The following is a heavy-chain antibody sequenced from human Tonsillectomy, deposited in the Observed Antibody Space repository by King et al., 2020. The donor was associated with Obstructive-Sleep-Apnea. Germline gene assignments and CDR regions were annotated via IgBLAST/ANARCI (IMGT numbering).Heavy chain of an antibody. CDR3: ARDQEFSPGHLTH. D-gene: IGHD3-3*01. CDR1: GGSISGYY. V-gene: IGHV4-4*07. J-gene: IGHJ4*02. Sequence: VQLQESGPGLVKPSETLSLKCTVSGGSISGYYWNWIRQPAGKGLEWIGRIDTSGSVNYSPSLKSRVTMSVDTSKNQFSRKLSSVTAADTAVYYCARDQEFSPGHLTHWGQGTLVTVSS. CDR2: IDTSGSV.